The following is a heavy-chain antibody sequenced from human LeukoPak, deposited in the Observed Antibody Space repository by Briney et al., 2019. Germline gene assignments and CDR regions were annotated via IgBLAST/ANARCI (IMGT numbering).Heavy chain of an antibody. Sequence: GGSLRLSCAASGFTFSSYSMNWVRQAPGKGLEWVSYISSSSSTIYYADSVKGRFTISRDNAKNSLYLQMNSLRDEDTAVYYCARDGSVSDFWSGYYFDYWGQGTLVTVSS. CDR3: ARDGSVSDFWSGYYFDY. V-gene: IGHV3-48*02. D-gene: IGHD3-3*01. CDR2: ISSSSSTI. J-gene: IGHJ4*02. CDR1: GFTFSSYS.